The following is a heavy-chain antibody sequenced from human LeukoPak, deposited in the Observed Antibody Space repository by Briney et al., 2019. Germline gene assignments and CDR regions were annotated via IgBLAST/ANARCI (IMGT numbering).Heavy chain of an antibody. Sequence: GASVKVSCKASGYTLTELSMHWVRQAPGKGLEWMGGFDPEDGETIYAQKFQGRVTMTEDTSTDTAYMELSSLRSEDTAVYYCATQSDVLYAFDIWGQGTMVTVSS. CDR2: FDPEDGET. CDR3: ATQSDVLYAFDI. D-gene: IGHD6-19*01. J-gene: IGHJ3*02. CDR1: GYTLTELS. V-gene: IGHV1-24*01.